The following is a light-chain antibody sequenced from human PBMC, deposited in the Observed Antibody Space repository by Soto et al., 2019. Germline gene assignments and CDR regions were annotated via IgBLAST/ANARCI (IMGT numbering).Light chain of an antibody. J-gene: IGKJ5*01. Sequence: EIVLTQSPATLSVSPGERDTLSCRASQSVSSYLAWYQQKPGQAPXXLIYDASSRATGIPDRFSGSGSGTEFTLTISRLEPAFFAVYFWHHYGTPPTFGQGTRLEIK. V-gene: IGKV3-20*01. CDR2: DAS. CDR1: QSVSSY. CDR3: HHYGTPPT.